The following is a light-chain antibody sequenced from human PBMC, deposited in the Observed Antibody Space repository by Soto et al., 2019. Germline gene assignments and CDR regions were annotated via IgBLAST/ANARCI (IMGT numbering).Light chain of an antibody. J-gene: IGLJ2*01. V-gene: IGLV1-44*01. CDR2: SNN. CDR3: AALDDSLNGPV. Sequence: QSVLTQPPSASGTPGQRVTISCSGSSSNIGSNTVNWYQQLPGTAPKLLIYSNNQRPSGVPDRFSGSKSGTSASLAISGLESEDYADYYCAALDDSLNGPVFGGGTKLTVL. CDR1: SSNIGSNT.